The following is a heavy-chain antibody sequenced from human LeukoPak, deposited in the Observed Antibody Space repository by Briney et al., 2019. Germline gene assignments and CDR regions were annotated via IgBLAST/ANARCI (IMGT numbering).Heavy chain of an antibody. CDR3: ARGSWQLAEEVY. D-gene: IGHD4-23*01. CDR2: SYYSGST. V-gene: IGHV4-39*07. CDR1: GGSISSNTYY. Sequence: SETLSLTCTVSGGSISSNTYYWGWIRQPPGKGLECIANSYYSGSTYYNPSLKSRVTISVDTSKNQFSLKLSSVTAADTAVYYCARGSWQLAEEVYWGQGTLVTVSS. J-gene: IGHJ4*02.